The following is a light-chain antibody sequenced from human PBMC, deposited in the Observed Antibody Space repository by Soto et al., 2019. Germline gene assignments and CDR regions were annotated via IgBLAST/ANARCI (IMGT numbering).Light chain of an antibody. CDR1: QSVSSSY. V-gene: IGKV3-20*01. CDR3: QQYGSSXLT. CDR2: GAS. J-gene: IGKJ4*01. Sequence: EIVLTQSPGTLSLSPGERATLSCRASQSVSSSYLAWYQQKPGQAPRLLIYGASSRATGIPDRFSGSGSGTDFTLTISXXXXXXFAVYYCQQYGSSXLTFGG.